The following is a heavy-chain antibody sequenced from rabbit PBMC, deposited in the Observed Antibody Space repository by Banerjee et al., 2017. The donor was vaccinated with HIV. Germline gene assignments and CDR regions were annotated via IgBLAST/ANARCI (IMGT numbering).Heavy chain of an antibody. J-gene: IGHJ4*01. CDR2: IYAGSGGST. CDR3: AREDYVYGSTTYTSL. V-gene: IGHV1S40*01. D-gene: IGHD6-1*01. Sequence: QSLEESGGDLVKPGASLTLTCTASGFSFSSYYYMCWVRQAPGKGLEWIGCIYAGSGGSTYYATWAKGRFTISKTSSTTVTLQMTSLTAADTATYFCAREDYVYGSTTYTSLWGPGTLVTVS. CDR1: GFSFSSYYY.